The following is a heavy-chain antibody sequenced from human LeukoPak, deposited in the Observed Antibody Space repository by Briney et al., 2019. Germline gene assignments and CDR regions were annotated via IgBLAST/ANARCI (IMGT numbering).Heavy chain of an antibody. Sequence: SGTLSLTCTVSGGSISSGDYYWSWIRRHPGKGLEWIGYVYYSGSTFYNPSLKSRVTISLDTSKNQFSLKVTSVTAADTAVYYCARGYDFWSGSSYGMDVWGQGTTVTVSS. CDR1: GGSISSGDYY. V-gene: IGHV4-31*03. CDR3: ARGYDFWSGSSYGMDV. D-gene: IGHD3-3*01. J-gene: IGHJ6*02. CDR2: VYYSGST.